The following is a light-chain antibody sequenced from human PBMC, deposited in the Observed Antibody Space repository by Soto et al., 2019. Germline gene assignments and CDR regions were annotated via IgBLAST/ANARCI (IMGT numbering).Light chain of an antibody. V-gene: IGKV1-39*01. CDR2: GAK. Sequence: DIQMTQSPSSLSASVGDRVTITCLASQSIRAYLNWFQHKPGRAPKLLIYGAKSVQSGVTSRFTGSAAGTDFTLPIIRMKPEDFAAYYCQKTFITKLTFGGGTNLEIK. J-gene: IGKJ4*01. CDR1: QSIRAY. CDR3: QKTFITKLT.